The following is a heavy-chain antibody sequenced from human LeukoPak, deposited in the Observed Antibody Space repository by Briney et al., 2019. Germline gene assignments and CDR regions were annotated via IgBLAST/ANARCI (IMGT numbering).Heavy chain of an antibody. Sequence: GGSLRLSCAASGFTFSDYYMSWIRQAPGKGLEWVSYISGSGTTIYYADSVKGRFTISRDNAKNSLYLQMNSLRAEDTAVYYCARPGWVLVTATFLDYWGQGALVTVSS. V-gene: IGHV3-11*01. J-gene: IGHJ4*02. CDR3: ARPGWVLVTATFLDY. D-gene: IGHD2-15*01. CDR2: ISGSGTTI. CDR1: GFTFSDYY.